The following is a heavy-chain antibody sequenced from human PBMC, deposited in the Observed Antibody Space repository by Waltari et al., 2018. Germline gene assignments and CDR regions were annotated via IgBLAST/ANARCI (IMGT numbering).Heavy chain of an antibody. D-gene: IGHD1-26*01. Sequence: QVQLQESGPGLVKPSETLSLTCTVSGGSISSYYWSCIRQPPGQGLEWIGYIYSSGSTNYNPSLKSRVTISVETSKNQFSLKLSSVTAADTAVYYCARGGLVGAPRGYFDYWGQGTLVTVSS. J-gene: IGHJ4*02. CDR1: GGSISSYY. CDR3: ARGGLVGAPRGYFDY. CDR2: IYSSGST. V-gene: IGHV4-59*01.